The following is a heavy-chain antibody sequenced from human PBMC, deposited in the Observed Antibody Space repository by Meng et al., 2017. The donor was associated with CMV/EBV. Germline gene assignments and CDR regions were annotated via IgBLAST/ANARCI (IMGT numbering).Heavy chain of an antibody. V-gene: IGHV1-69*05. Sequence: SVKVSCKASGGTFSSYAISWVRQAPGQGLEWMGGIIPIFGTANYAQKFQGRVTITTDESTRTAYMELSSLRSEDTAVYYCARGDFWSGTNMYYYYGMDVWGQGTTVTVSS. CDR2: IIPIFGTA. J-gene: IGHJ6*02. D-gene: IGHD3-3*01. CDR1: GGTFSSYA. CDR3: ARGDFWSGTNMYYYYGMDV.